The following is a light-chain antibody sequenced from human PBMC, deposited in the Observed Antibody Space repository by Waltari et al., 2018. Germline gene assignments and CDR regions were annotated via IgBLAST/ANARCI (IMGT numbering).Light chain of an antibody. V-gene: IGLV2-23*02. CDR2: DVT. Sequence: QSALTQPASVSGSPGQSLTISCTGSSTAIGFSAYVSWYQHHPGKAPKVMIYDVTKRPSGVSNRFSGSKSGNTASLTISGLQAEDEADYYCCSYAGNNYVLFGGGTKLTVL. CDR3: CSYAGNNYVL. J-gene: IGLJ2*01. CDR1: STAIGFSAY.